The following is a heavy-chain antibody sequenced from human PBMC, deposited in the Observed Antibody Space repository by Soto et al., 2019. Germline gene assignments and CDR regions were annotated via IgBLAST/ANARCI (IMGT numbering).Heavy chain of an antibody. V-gene: IGHV1-18*04. Sequence: QVQLVQSGADVKKPGASVKVSCKASGYTFSSYGISWVRHAPGQGLEWMGWIRGDNSKTNYAQKFQGRVTLTTDTSTSTAYMEVRSLRSVDTAVYYCARRGYFDSSGYLAYWGQGTLVTVSS. CDR1: GYTFSSYG. CDR2: IRGDNSKT. D-gene: IGHD3-22*01. J-gene: IGHJ4*02. CDR3: ARRGYFDSSGYLAY.